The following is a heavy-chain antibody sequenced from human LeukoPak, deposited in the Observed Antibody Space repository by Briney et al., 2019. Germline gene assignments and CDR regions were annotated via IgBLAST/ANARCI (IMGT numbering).Heavy chain of an antibody. D-gene: IGHD3-3*01. V-gene: IGHV4-34*01. Sequence: SETLSLTCAVYGGSFSGYYWGWIRQPPGKGLEWIGEINHSGSTNYNSSLKSRVTISVDTSKNQFSLKLSSVTAADTAVYYCASRSSIWSGYQDTLYYFDSWGQGTLVTVSS. J-gene: IGHJ4*02. CDR1: GGSFSGYY. CDR3: ASRSSIWSGYQDTLYYFDS. CDR2: INHSGST.